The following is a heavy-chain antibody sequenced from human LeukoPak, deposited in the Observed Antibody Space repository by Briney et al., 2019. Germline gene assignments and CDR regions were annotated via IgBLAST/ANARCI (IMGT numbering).Heavy chain of an antibody. CDR2: IYYSGST. J-gene: IGHJ5*02. CDR3: ARQKKPNWFDP. V-gene: IGHV4-39*01. CDR1: GGSISSSSYY. Sequence: PSETLPLTCTVSGGSISSSSYYWGWIRQPPGKGLEWIGSIYYSGSTYYNPSLKSRVTISVDTSKNQFSLKLSSVTAADTAVYYCARQKKPNWFDPWGQGTLVTVSS.